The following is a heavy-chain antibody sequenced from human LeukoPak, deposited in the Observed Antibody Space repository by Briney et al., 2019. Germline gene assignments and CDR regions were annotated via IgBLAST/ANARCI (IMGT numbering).Heavy chain of an antibody. CDR3: AKVRSKVSGDSSGYSSSRKYYFDY. CDR2: ISVNGGA. CDR1: GFTFSSYA. Sequence: PGGSLRLSCAASGFTFSSYAMSWVRQAPGKGLEWISSISVNGGASYADSVKGRFTISRDNSKNVLYLQMTSLGADDTAVYYCAKVRSKVSGDSSGYSSSRKYYFDYWGQGTLVTVSS. V-gene: IGHV3-23*01. J-gene: IGHJ4*02. D-gene: IGHD3-22*01.